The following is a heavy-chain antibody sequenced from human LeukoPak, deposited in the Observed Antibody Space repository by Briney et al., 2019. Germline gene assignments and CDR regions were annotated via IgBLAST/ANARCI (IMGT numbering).Heavy chain of an antibody. Sequence: GASVKVSCKASGGTFSNYAISWVRQAPGQGLEWMGWISTYNGNTNYAQKLQGRVSMTTDTSTSTAYMDLRSLRSDDTAVYYCARDEDWGPDYWGQGTLVTISS. CDR3: ARDEDWGPDY. J-gene: IGHJ4*02. CDR1: GGTFSNYA. D-gene: IGHD7-27*01. V-gene: IGHV1-18*01. CDR2: ISTYNGNT.